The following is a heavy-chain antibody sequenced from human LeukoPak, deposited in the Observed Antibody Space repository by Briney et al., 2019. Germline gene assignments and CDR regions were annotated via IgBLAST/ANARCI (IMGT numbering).Heavy chain of an antibody. CDR3: ARDLGGCSYGYRYYGLDV. V-gene: IGHV3-21*01. J-gene: IGHJ6*02. Sequence: GGSLRLSCAASGFTFSSYNMNWVRQAPGKGLEWVSSISSSSYIYYADSVKGRFTISRDNAKNSLYLQMNSLRAEDTAVYYCARDLGGCSYGYRYYGLDVWGQGTTVTVSS. CDR1: GFTFSSYN. CDR2: ISSSSYI. D-gene: IGHD5-18*01.